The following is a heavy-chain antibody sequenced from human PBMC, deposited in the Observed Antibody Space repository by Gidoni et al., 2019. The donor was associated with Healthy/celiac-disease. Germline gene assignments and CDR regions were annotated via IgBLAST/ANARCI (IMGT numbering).Heavy chain of an antibody. Sequence: EVQLLEAGGGWVQPGGSLRLSCAVSGFTFSSYAMSWVRQAPGKGLEWASAISGSGGSTYYADSVKGRFTISRDNSKNTLYLQMNSLRAEDTAVYYCAKVSDYPWFWEYWGQGTLVTVSS. D-gene: IGHD3-10*01. CDR1: GFTFSSYA. CDR2: ISGSGGST. V-gene: IGHV3-23*01. J-gene: IGHJ4*02. CDR3: AKVSDYPWFWEY.